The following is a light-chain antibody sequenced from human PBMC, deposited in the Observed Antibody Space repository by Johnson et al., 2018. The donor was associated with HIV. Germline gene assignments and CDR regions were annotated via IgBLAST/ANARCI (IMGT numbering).Light chain of an antibody. CDR2: DNN. CDR1: SSNIGNNY. CDR3: GTWDSSLSAYV. Sequence: TQPPSVSAAPGQKVTISCSGSSSNIGNNYVSWYQQFPGTAPKLLIYDNNKRPSGIPDRFSGSKSGTSATLGITGLQTGDEADYYCGTWDSSLSAYVFGTGTKVTVL. V-gene: IGLV1-51*01. J-gene: IGLJ1*01.